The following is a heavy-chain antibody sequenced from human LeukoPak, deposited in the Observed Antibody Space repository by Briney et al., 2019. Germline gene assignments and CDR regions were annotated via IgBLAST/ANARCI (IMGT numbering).Heavy chain of an antibody. V-gene: IGHV3-30*18. CDR1: GFTFSSYG. J-gene: IGHJ6*02. CDR3: AKDRIGYCSGGSCYSGVPPAYYYYGMDV. Sequence: GSLRLSCAASGFTFSSYGMHWVRQAPGKGLEWVAVISYDGSNKYYADSVKGRFTISRDNSKNTLYLQMNSLRAEDTAVYYCAKDRIGYCSGGSCYSGVPPAYYYYGMDVWGQGTTVTVSS. CDR2: ISYDGSNK. D-gene: IGHD2-15*01.